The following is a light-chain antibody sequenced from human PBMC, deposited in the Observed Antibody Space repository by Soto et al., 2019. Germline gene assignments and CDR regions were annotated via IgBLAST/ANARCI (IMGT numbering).Light chain of an antibody. CDR3: QQSTNWPPIT. Sequence: DIVLMQSPGTLYFPPGGSPNLFCRASQSVGSNLAWFQQKPGQAHRLIIYGSYNRATGVPDRFSGSGSGADFTLTIRKLKSEDFAVYYCQQSTNWPPITLGKWPRVELK. J-gene: IGKJ5*01. CDR2: GSY. CDR1: QSVGSN. V-gene: IGKV3-15*01.